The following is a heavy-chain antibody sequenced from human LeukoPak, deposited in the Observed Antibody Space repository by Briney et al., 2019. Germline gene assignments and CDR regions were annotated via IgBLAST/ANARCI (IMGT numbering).Heavy chain of an antibody. CDR1: GGSISSGGYS. CDR3: AGVPPHYYYGMDV. Sequence: SQTLSLTCAVSGGSISSGGYSWSWIRQPPGKGLEWIGYIYHSGSTYYNPSLKSRVTISVDRSKNQFSLKLSSVTAADTAVYYCAGVPPHYYYGMDVWGQGTTVTVSS. V-gene: IGHV4-30-2*01. CDR2: IYHSGST. J-gene: IGHJ6*02.